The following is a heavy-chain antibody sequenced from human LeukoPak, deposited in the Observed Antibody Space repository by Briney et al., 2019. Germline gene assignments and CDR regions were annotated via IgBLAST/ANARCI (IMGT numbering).Heavy chain of an antibody. CDR3: ARDGYNSAPFDY. V-gene: IGHV4-30-2*01. CDR2: ISHYENA. J-gene: IGHJ4*02. Sequence: SETLSLTCTVSGGSISSGGYYWSWIRQPPGKGLEWIGYISHYENAYYNPSLSSRVTMSVDKSKNQVSLKITSVTATDTAIYYCARDGYNSAPFDYWGPGTLVTVSS. D-gene: IGHD5-24*01. CDR1: GGSISSGGYY.